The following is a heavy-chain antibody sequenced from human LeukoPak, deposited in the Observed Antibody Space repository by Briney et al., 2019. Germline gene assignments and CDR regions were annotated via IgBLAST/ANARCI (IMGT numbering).Heavy chain of an antibody. V-gene: IGHV3-33*01. CDR3: ARDLSSPGPHSPHSMTLDY. CDR1: GFTFSSYG. J-gene: IGHJ4*02. CDR2: IWYDGSNK. Sequence: GGSLRLSCAASGFTFSSYGMHWVRQAPGKGLEWVSVIWYDGSNKYYADSVKGRFTISRDNSKNTLYLQMNSLRAEDTAVYYCARDLSSPGPHSPHSMTLDYWGQGTLVTVSS. D-gene: IGHD2-15*01.